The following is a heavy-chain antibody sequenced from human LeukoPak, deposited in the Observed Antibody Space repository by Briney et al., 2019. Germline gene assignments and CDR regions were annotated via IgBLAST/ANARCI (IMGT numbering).Heavy chain of an antibody. CDR1: GGSISSYY. J-gene: IGHJ3*02. D-gene: IGHD6-19*01. CDR3: ASQSGYSSGWTAWGAFDI. Sequence: SETLFLTCTVSGGSISSYYWSWIRQPPGKGLEWIGYIYYSGSTNYNPSLKSRVTISVDTSKNQFSLKLSSVTAADTAVYYCASQSGYSSGWTAWGAFDIWGQGTMVTVSS. V-gene: IGHV4-59*01. CDR2: IYYSGST.